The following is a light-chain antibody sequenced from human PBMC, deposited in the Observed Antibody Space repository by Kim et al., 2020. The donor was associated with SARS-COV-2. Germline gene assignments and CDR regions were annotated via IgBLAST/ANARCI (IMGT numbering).Light chain of an antibody. CDR3: HQSDSLPWT. CDR1: QSVGEK. CDR2: YAS. V-gene: IGKV6D-21*02. J-gene: IGKJ2*02. Sequence: ENVLTQSPDFQSVTPKEQVTITCRARQSVGEKLHWFQQKPGQSPKLLIKYASQSVSGVPSRFSGTGSGTDFALTINSLEAEDAAVYFCHQSDSLPWTFGQGTKLEI.